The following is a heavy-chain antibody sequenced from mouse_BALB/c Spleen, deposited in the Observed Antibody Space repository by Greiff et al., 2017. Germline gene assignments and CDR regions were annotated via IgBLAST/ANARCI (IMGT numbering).Heavy chain of an antibody. J-gene: IGHJ2*01. Sequence: QVQLQQSGAELAKPGASVKMSCKASGYTFTSYWMHWVKQRPGQGLEWIGYINPSTGYTEYNQKFKDKATLTADKSSSTAYMQLSSLTSEDSAVYYCARGTIRDYWGQGTTLTVSS. V-gene: IGHV1-7*01. CDR1: GYTFTSYW. CDR3: ARGTIRDY. CDR2: INPSTGYT. D-gene: IGHD2-12*01.